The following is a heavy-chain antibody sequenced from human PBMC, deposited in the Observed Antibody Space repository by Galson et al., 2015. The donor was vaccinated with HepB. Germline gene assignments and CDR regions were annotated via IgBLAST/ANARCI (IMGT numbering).Heavy chain of an antibody. CDR2: ISYDGSNK. D-gene: IGHD3-22*01. Sequence: SLRLSCAASGFTFSSYAMHWVRQAPGKGLEWVAVISYDGSNKYYADSVKGRFTISRDNSKNTLYLQMNSLRAEDTAVYYCAREVPFSYYYDSSGYYLGGFDYWGQGTLVTVSS. J-gene: IGHJ4*02. CDR3: AREVPFSYYYDSSGYYLGGFDY. V-gene: IGHV3-30*04. CDR1: GFTFSSYA.